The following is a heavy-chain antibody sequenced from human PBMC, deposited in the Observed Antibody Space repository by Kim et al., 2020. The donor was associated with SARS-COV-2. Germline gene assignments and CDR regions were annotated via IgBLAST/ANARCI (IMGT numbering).Heavy chain of an antibody. CDR3: ARGSRSTLGGYYVGAWFDP. CDR1: GGSISSSSYY. V-gene: IGHV4-39*07. Sequence: SETLSLTCTVSGGSISSSSYYWGWIRQPPGKGLEWIGSIYYSGSTYYNPSLKSRVTISVDTSKKQFSLKLSSVTAADTAVYYCARGSRSTLGGYYVGAWFDPWGQGTLVTVSS. J-gene: IGHJ5*02. CDR2: IYYSGST. D-gene: IGHD3-22*01.